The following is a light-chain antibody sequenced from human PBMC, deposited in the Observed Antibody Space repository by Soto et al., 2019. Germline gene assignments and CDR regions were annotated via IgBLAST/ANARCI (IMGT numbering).Light chain of an antibody. V-gene: IGLV1-40*01. CDR3: SSYTSSTTWV. J-gene: IGLJ3*02. CDR1: SSNIGAGSD. Sequence: QSVLTQPPSVSGAPGQRVTISCTGSSSNIGAGSDVHWYQQLPGTAPKLLIYANTNRPSGVPDRFSGSKSGTSASLAITGLQAEDEADYYCSSYTSSTTWVFGGGTKLTVL. CDR2: ANT.